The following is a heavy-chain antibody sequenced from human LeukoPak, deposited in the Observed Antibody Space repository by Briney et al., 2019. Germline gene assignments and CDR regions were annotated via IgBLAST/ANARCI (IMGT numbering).Heavy chain of an antibody. D-gene: IGHD2-2*01. CDR2: INPNSGGT. CDR1: GYTFAGYY. J-gene: IGHJ6*02. Sequence: ASVKVSCKASGYTFAGYYMHWLRQAPGQGLEWMGWINPNSGGTNYAQKFQGRVTMTRDTSISTAYMELSRLRSDDTAVYYCAREIVVPAAMVGGYYYGMDVWGQGTTVTVSS. V-gene: IGHV1-2*02. CDR3: AREIVVPAAMVGGYYYGMDV.